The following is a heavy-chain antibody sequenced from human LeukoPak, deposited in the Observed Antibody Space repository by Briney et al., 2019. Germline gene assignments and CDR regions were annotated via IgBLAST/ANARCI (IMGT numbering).Heavy chain of an antibody. Sequence: WASVKVSCKASRYTFTGYYMHWVRQAPGQGLEWMGWINPNSGGTNYAQKFQGRVTMTRDTSISTAYMELSRLRSDDTAVYYCAYYGSGSDNIYFQHWGQGTLVTVSS. J-gene: IGHJ1*01. CDR1: RYTFTGYY. V-gene: IGHV1-2*02. CDR3: AYYGSGSDNIYFQH. D-gene: IGHD3-10*01. CDR2: INPNSGGT.